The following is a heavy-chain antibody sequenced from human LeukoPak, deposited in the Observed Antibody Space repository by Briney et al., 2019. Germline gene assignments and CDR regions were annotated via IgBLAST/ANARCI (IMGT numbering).Heavy chain of an antibody. J-gene: IGHJ4*02. D-gene: IGHD6-19*01. V-gene: IGHV3-30*04. CDR2: ISYDGNNK. CDR3: AKMTQWLVPKGHYFDY. Sequence: GGSLRLSCAASRFTFSSFAMHWVRQAPGKGLEWVAVISYDGNNKYYADSVKGRFTISRDNSKNTLYLQMNSLRAEDTAVYYCAKMTQWLVPKGHYFDYWGQGTLVTVSS. CDR1: RFTFSSFA.